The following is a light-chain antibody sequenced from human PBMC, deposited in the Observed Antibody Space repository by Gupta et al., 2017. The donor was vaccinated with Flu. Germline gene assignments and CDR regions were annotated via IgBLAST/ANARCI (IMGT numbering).Light chain of an antibody. CDR1: QSISSY. V-gene: IGKV1-39*01. Sequence: PSSLSASVGDRVTITCRASQSISSYLNWYQQKPGKAPKLLIYAASRLQSGVPSRFSGSGSGTDFTLTISRLQPEDFATYYCQQRDSTPMTFGQGTKMDIK. CDR3: QQRDSTPMT. CDR2: AAS. J-gene: IGKJ2*01.